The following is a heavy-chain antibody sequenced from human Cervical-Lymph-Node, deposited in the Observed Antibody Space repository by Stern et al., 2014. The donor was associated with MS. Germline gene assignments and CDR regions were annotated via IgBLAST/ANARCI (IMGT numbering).Heavy chain of an antibody. D-gene: IGHD2-8*02. Sequence: VTLRESGPTLVKPTQTLTLTCTFSGFSLSTSGVGVGWIRQPPGKALEWLALIYWDDEKYYSPSLKSRLTITKDTSKSQVVLTMTNMDPVDTATYYCAHRVPTGACTGGSTCRLAFDYWGQGTLVTVSS. CDR1: GFSLSTSGVG. J-gene: IGHJ4*02. V-gene: IGHV2-5*02. CDR3: AHRVPTGACTGGSTCRLAFDY. CDR2: IYWDDEK.